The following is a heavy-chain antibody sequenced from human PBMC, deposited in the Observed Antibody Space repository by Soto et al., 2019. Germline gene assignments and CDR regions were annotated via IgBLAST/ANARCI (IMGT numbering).Heavy chain of an antibody. CDR2: INAGNGNT. CDR1: GYTFTSYA. D-gene: IGHD3-3*01. Sequence: QVQLVQSGAEEKKPGASVKVSCKASGYTFTSYAMHWVRQAPGQRREWMGWINAGNGNTKYSQKFQGRVTITSDTSASTAYMERSSLRSEDTAMYYCARDREPFGVVVNNWFDPWGQGTLVTVSS. J-gene: IGHJ5*02. V-gene: IGHV1-3*05. CDR3: ARDREPFGVVVNNWFDP.